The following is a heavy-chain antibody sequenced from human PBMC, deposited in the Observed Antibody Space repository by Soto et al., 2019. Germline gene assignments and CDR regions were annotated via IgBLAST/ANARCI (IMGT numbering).Heavy chain of an antibody. CDR3: ARGRGRAYWFDP. CDR1: GYIFTSYY. J-gene: IGHJ5*02. V-gene: IGHV1-46*03. Sequence: QAQVVQSGAEARAPGASVKVSCKASGYIFTSYYIHRVRQAPGQGLEYLGVAYPHAATTFVAQKFQGRITVTMYRSTSTVDMELTGLTPEDSAVYYCARGRGRAYWFDPWGQGTLVTVSS. CDR2: AYPHAATT.